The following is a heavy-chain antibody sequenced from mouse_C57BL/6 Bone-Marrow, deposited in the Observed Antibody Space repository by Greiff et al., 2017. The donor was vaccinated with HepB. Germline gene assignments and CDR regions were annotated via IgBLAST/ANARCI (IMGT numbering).Heavy chain of an antibody. Sequence: QVQLQQSGAELARPGASVKLSCKASGYTFTSYGISWVKQRTGQGLEWIGEIYPRSGNTYYNEKFKGKATLTADKSSSTAYMELRSLTSEDSAVYFCARDDFYYGSKGYWYFDVWGTGTTVTVSS. J-gene: IGHJ1*03. D-gene: IGHD1-1*01. CDR2: IYPRSGNT. V-gene: IGHV1-81*01. CDR1: GYTFTSYG. CDR3: ARDDFYYGSKGYWYFDV.